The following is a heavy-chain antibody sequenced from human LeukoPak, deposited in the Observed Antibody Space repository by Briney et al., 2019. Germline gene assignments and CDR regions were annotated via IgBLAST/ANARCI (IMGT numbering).Heavy chain of an antibody. D-gene: IGHD2-2*01. V-gene: IGHV4-34*01. CDR1: GGSFNGYY. CDR3: ARGWAVCSSTSCYDAFDI. J-gene: IGHJ3*02. CDR2: INHSGST. Sequence: LETLSLTCAVYGGSFNGYYWSWIRQPPGKGLEWIGEINHSGSTNYNPSLKSRVTISVDTSKNQFSLKLSSVTAADTAVYYCARGWAVCSSTSCYDAFDIWGQGTMVTVSS.